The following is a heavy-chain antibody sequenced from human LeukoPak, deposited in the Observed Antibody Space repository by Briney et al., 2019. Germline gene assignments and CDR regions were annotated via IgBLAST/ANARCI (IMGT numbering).Heavy chain of an antibody. V-gene: IGHV3-43*02. Sequence: GGSLRLSCAASGYTFDDYAMHWVRQAPGKGLEWVSLISGDGGSTYYADSVKGRFTISRDNSKNSLYLQMNSLRTEDTALYYCAKDRHYYDSSGLDYWGQGTLVTVSS. CDR2: ISGDGGST. CDR1: GYTFDDYA. J-gene: IGHJ4*02. D-gene: IGHD3-22*01. CDR3: AKDRHYYDSSGLDY.